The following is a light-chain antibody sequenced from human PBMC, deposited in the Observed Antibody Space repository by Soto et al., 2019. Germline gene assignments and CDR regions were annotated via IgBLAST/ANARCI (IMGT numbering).Light chain of an antibody. CDR3: QQYNNWPPHT. J-gene: IGKJ3*01. Sequence: TLFPETQSVSPGERATLSCKPSQSVSSNLAWYQQRPGQAPRLLIYGASTRATGIPARFSGSGSGTEFTLTISSLQSEDFAVYYCQQYNNWPPHTFGHGTKVDIK. CDR2: GAS. V-gene: IGKV3-15*01. CDR1: QSVSSN.